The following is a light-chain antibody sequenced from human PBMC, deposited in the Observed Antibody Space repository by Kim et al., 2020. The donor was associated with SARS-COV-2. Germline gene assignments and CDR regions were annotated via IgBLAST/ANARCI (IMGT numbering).Light chain of an antibody. CDR2: YDT. V-gene: IGLV3-21*04. CDR1: NIGDKS. Sequence: AQGRTASIYCGGDNIGDKSVHSFQQKPGQAPVVVIHYDTDRPSGFPERFSGSNSGNTATLTITGVEAGDEDDYYCQVWDNSRVHLVFGGGTKLTVL. CDR3: QVWDNSRVHLV. J-gene: IGLJ2*01.